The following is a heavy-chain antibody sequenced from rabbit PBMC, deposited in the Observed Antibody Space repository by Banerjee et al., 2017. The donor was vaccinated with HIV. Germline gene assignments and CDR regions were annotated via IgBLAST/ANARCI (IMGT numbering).Heavy chain of an antibody. CDR2: IYAGSSGST. J-gene: IGHJ4*01. D-gene: IGHD2-1*01. Sequence: QSLEESGGDLAKPGASLTLTCTASGFSFSSSYYMCWVRQAPGKGLEWIACIYAGSSGSTYYASWAKGRFTISKTSSTTVTLQMTSLTAADTATYFCARNYDLWGPGTLVTVS. V-gene: IGHV1S40*01. CDR1: GFSFSSSYY. CDR3: ARNYDL.